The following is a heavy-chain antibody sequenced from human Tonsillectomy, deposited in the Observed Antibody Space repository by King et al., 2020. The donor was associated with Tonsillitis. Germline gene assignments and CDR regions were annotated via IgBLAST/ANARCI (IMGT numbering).Heavy chain of an antibody. CDR1: GGSISSYY. J-gene: IGHJ4*02. CDR2: IYTSGST. Sequence: VQLQESGPGLVKPSETQSLTCTVSGGSISSYYWSWLRQPAGKGLEWIGRIYTSGSTNYNPSLKSRVTMSVDTSKNQFSLKLSSVTAADTAVYYCSNLGYCSSTSCSCDYWGQGTLVTVSS. CDR3: SNLGYCSSTSCSCDY. D-gene: IGHD2-2*01. V-gene: IGHV4-4*07.